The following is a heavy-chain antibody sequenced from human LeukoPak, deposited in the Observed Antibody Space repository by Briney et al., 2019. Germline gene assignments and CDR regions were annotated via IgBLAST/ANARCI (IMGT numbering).Heavy chain of an antibody. Sequence: ASVKVSCKASGGTFSSYAISWVRQAPGQGPEWMGGIIPIFGTANYAQKFQGRVTITTDESTSTAYMELSSLRSEDTAVYYCVTNSGYDQNFDYWGQGTLVTVSS. D-gene: IGHD5-12*01. CDR3: VTNSGYDQNFDY. V-gene: IGHV1-69*05. CDR2: IIPIFGTA. J-gene: IGHJ4*02. CDR1: GGTFSSYA.